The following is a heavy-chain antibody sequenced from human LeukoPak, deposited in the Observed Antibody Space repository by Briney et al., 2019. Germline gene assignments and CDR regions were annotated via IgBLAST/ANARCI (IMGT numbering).Heavy chain of an antibody. V-gene: IGHV1-18*01. CDR1: GYTFTSYG. Sequence: GASVKVSCKAPGYTFTSYGISWVRQAPGQGLEWMGWISAYNGNTNYAQKLQGRVTMTTDTSTSTAYMELRSLRSDDTAVYYCARIPSYYYDSSGYPYYFDYWGQGTLVTVSS. D-gene: IGHD3-22*01. CDR3: ARIPSYYYDSSGYPYYFDY. J-gene: IGHJ4*02. CDR2: ISAYNGNT.